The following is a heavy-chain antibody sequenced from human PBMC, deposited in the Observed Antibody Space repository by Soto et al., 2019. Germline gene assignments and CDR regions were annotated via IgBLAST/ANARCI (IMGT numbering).Heavy chain of an antibody. D-gene: IGHD3-22*01. Sequence: EVQLVESGGDLVQPGGSLRLSCVASGFALSSFWMTWVRQAPGKGLEWVAKLKGDGSEQNYVDSVRGRFTISRDNAKNSVYLQMNSLRVDDTAVYYCTRNQVKADYWGQGTLATVSS. CDR1: GFALSSFW. J-gene: IGHJ4*02. V-gene: IGHV3-7*01. CDR3: TRNQVKADY. CDR2: LKGDGSEQ.